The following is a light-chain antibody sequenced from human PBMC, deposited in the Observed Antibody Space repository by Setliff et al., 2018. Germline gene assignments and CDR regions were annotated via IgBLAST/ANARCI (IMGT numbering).Light chain of an antibody. CDR3: SAYTGSSPV. V-gene: IGLV2-14*01. CDR1: SSDIGNYNY. CDR2: EVS. Sequence: GTSSDIGNYNYVSWYQQHPGKAPKLMIYEVSNRPSGVSNRFSGSKSGNTASLTISGLQAEDEAHYFCSAYTGSSPVFGTGTKVTVL. J-gene: IGLJ1*01.